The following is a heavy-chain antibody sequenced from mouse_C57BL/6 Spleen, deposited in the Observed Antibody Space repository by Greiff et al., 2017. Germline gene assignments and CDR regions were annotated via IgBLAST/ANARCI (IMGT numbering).Heavy chain of an antibody. J-gene: IGHJ2*01. CDR3: ARSFGNYVYFDY. D-gene: IGHD2-1*01. Sequence: QVQLQQPGAELVRPGSSVKLSCKASGYTFTSYWMHWVKQRPIQGLEWIGNIDPSDSETHYNQQFKDKATLTGDKSSSTAYMQLSSLTSEDSAVYYCARSFGNYVYFDYWGQGTTLTVSA. CDR1: GYTFTSYW. CDR2: IDPSDSET. V-gene: IGHV1-52*01.